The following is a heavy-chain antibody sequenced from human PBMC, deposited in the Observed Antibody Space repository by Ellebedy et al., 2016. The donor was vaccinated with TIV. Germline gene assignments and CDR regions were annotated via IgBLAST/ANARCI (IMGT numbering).Heavy chain of an antibody. CDR3: ARGGYHFFGH. D-gene: IGHD3-22*01. V-gene: IGHV3-7*03. J-gene: IGHJ4*02. CDR2: IKEDGSEK. Sequence: GESLKISCVASGFPFGTFWMSWVRQAPGKGLEWVANIKEDGSEKHYVDSVEGRFTISRDNAKNSLYLQMHSLGAEDTAVYYCARGGYHFFGHWGQGNLVTVSS. CDR1: GFPFGTFW.